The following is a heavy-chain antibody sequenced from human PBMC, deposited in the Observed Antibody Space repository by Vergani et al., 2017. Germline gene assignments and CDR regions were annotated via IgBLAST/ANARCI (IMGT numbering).Heavy chain of an antibody. D-gene: IGHD3-3*01. CDR2: IKQDGSEK. V-gene: IGHV3-7*01. CDR3: ARDERFLEWLFHFDY. CDR1: GFTFSSYW. J-gene: IGHJ4*02. Sequence: EVQLLESGGGLVQPGGSLRLSCAASGFTFSSYWMSWVRQAPGKGLEWVANIKQDGSEKYYVDSVKGRFTISRDNAKNSLYLQMNSLRAEDTAVYYCARDERFLEWLFHFDYWGQGTLVTVSS.